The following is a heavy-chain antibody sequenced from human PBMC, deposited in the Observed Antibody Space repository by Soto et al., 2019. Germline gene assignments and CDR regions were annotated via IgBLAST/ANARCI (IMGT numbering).Heavy chain of an antibody. V-gene: IGHV4-34*01. CDR1: GGSFRTDY. CDR2: INPSGGT. J-gene: IGHJ4*02. CDR3: VRVLAAGASRDFDY. Sequence: QVQLQQWGAGLLKPSETLSLTCAVYGGSFRTDYWSWIRQPPGKGLEWFGEINPSGGTNYNPSLKSRVTISVATSKNQFSLKWSSGTAADTAVYYCVRVLAAGASRDFDYWGQGTLVTVSS. D-gene: IGHD6-13*01.